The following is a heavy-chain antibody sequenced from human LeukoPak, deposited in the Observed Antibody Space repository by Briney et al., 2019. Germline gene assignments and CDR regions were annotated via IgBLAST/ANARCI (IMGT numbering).Heavy chain of an antibody. CDR1: GGSLSGYY. CDR3: ARGSYYDSSGYYFPH. J-gene: IGHJ4*02. V-gene: IGHV3-7*01. CDR2: IKQDGGEK. D-gene: IGHD3-22*01. Sequence: PSETLSLTCAVYGGSLSGYYWSWVRQAPGRGLEWVANIKQDGGEKYYVDSVKGRFTISRDNAKNSLYLQMNSLRAEDTAVYYCARGSYYDSSGYYFPHWGQGTLVTVSS.